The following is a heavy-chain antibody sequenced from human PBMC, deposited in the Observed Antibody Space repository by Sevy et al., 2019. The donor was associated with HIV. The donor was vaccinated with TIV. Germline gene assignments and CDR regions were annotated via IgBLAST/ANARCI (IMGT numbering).Heavy chain of an antibody. J-gene: IGHJ3*02. CDR2: MNPNSGNT. CDR1: GYTFTSYD. Sequence: ASVKVSCKASGYTFTSYDINWVRQATGQGLEWMGWMNPNSGNTGYAQKFQGRVTMTRNTSISTAYMELSSLRSEDTAVYYCGRGLRLNEYSSSAGAFDIWGQGTMVTVSS. V-gene: IGHV1-8*01. CDR3: GRGLRLNEYSSSAGAFDI. D-gene: IGHD6-6*01.